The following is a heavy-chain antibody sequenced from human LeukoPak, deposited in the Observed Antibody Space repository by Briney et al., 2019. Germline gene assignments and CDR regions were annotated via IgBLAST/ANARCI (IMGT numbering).Heavy chain of an antibody. D-gene: IGHD3-22*01. CDR3: ATPYDSSGYYSFDY. CDR1: GFTVSSNY. Sequence: GGSLRLSCAASGFTVSSNYMSWVRQAPGKGLEWVSAISGSGGSTYYADSVKGRFTISRDNSKNTLYLQMNSLRAEDTAVYYCATPYDSSGYYSFDYWGQGTLVTVSS. CDR2: ISGSGGST. V-gene: IGHV3-23*01. J-gene: IGHJ4*02.